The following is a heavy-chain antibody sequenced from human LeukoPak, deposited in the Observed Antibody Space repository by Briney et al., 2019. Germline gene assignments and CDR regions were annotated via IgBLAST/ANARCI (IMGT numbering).Heavy chain of an antibody. Sequence: PGGSLRLSCAASGFTFSSYAMSWVRQAPGKGLEWVSVIYSGGSTYYADSVKGRFTISRDNSKNTLYLQMNSLRAEDTAVFYCAKASGQAGYCSSTSCHYTFDYWGQGTLVTVSS. D-gene: IGHD2-2*01. V-gene: IGHV3-23*03. CDR1: GFTFSSYA. J-gene: IGHJ4*02. CDR3: AKASGQAGYCSSTSCHYTFDY. CDR2: IYSGGST.